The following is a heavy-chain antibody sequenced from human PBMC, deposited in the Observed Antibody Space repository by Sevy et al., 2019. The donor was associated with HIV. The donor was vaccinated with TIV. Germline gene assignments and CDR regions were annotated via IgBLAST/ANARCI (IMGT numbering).Heavy chain of an antibody. V-gene: IGHV3-30-3*01. CDR2: ISYDGSNK. CDR3: ARDSHGEAFDI. Sequence: GGSLRLSCAASGFTFSSYAMHWVRQAPGKGLEWVAVISYDGSNKYYADSVKGRFTISRDNSKNTLYLQMNSLRAEDTVGYYCARDSHGEAFDIWGQGTMVTVSS. CDR1: GFTFSSYA. J-gene: IGHJ3*02.